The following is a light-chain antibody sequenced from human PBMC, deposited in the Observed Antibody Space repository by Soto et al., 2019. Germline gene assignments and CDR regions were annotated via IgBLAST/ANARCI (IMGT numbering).Light chain of an antibody. CDR3: QQYDNLPLT. V-gene: IGKV1-33*01. J-gene: IGKJ3*01. CDR2: DAS. CDR1: QDITNY. Sequence: DIQMTQSPSSLSASVGDRVTITCQASQDITNYLNWYQQKPGIAPKVLISDASNLEMGVPPRFSGSGFGTDFPLTISGLQPEDFATYYGQQYDNLPLTFGPGTQVEIK.